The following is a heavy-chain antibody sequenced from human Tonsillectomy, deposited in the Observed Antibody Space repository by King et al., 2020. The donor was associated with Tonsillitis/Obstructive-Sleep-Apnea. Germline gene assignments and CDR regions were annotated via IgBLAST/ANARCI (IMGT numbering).Heavy chain of an antibody. V-gene: IGHV3-23*04. Sequence: VQLVESGGGLVQPGGSLGLPCSVSGLRFNTLNFYGTGLVRQASGEGLEWVSTISVRGGNTYYGDSVRGRFTISRDNSKNTLSLQMNSLRAEDTAVYYCATDLLAYFDYWGQGTLVTVSS. D-gene: IGHD3-9*01. CDR3: ATDLLAYFDY. CDR1: GLRFNTLNFYG. CDR2: ISVRGGNT. J-gene: IGHJ4*02.